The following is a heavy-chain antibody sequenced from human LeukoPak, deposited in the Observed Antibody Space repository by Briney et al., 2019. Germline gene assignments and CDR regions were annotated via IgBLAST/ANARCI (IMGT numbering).Heavy chain of an antibody. V-gene: IGHV1-18*04. CDR2: ISAYNGNT. CDR1: GYTFTGYY. D-gene: IGHD6-13*01. J-gene: IGHJ3*02. Sequence: ASVKVSCKASGYTFTGYYMHWVRQAPGQGLEWMGWISAYNGNTNYAQKLQGRVTMTTDTSTSTAYMELRSLRSDDTAVYYCARDRTPYSSSWYESGAFDIWGQGTMVTVSS. CDR3: ARDRTPYSSSWYESGAFDI.